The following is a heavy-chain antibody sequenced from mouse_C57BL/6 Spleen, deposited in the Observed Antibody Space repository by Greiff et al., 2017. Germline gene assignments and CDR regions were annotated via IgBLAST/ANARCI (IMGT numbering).Heavy chain of an antibody. J-gene: IGHJ4*01. CDR1: GYTFTDYN. Sequence: EVQLQQSGPELVKPGASVKIPCKASGYTFTDYNMDWVKQSHGKSLEWIGDINPNNGGTFYNQKFKGKATLTVDKSSSTAYMELRSLTSEDTAVYYCARFGSPAMDYWGQGTSVTVSS. CDR2: INPNNGGT. CDR3: ARFGSPAMDY. V-gene: IGHV1-18*01. D-gene: IGHD2-2*01.